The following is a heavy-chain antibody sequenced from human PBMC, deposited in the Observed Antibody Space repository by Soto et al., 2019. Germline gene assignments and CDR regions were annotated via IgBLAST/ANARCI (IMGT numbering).Heavy chain of an antibody. J-gene: IGHJ1*01. CDR1: GFTFSNAW. CDR2: IKSKTDGGTT. D-gene: IGHD6-13*01. CDR3: TTESPPDIAAADAEYFQH. Sequence: GGSLRLSCAASGFTFSNAWMSWVRQAPGKGLEWVGRIKSKTDGGTTDYAAPVKGRFTISRDDSKNTLYLQMNSLKTEDTAVYYCTTESPPDIAAADAEYFQHWGQGTLVTVSS. V-gene: IGHV3-15*01.